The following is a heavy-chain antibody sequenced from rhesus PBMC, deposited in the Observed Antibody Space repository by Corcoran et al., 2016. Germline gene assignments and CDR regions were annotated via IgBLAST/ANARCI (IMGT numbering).Heavy chain of an antibody. Sequence: EVQLVESGGGLVQPGGSLRLSCAASGFTFSDSYMSWVRQAPGKGPEWVSFIRNKANVGTTEYAASVKGRLTISRDDSKSIASLQMNSLKTEDTAVYYCARDFGQDYWGQGVVVTVSS. D-gene: IGHD3-3*01. V-gene: IGHV3S22*01. CDR3: ARDFGQDY. CDR1: GFTFSDSY. CDR2: IRNKANVGTT. J-gene: IGHJ6*01.